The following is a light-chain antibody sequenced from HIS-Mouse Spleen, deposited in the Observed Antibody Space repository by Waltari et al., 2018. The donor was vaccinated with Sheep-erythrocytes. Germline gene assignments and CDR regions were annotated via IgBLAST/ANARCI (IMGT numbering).Light chain of an antibody. CDR2: DAS. V-gene: IGKV3-11*01. Sequence: EIVLTQSPATLSLSPGERATLSCRASQSVSSYLAWYQQKPGQAPRLLIYDASNRATGIPARFSGIGSGTDFTLTISSLEPEDFAVYYCQQRRGFTFGPGTKVDIK. CDR1: QSVSSY. J-gene: IGKJ3*01. CDR3: QQRRGFT.